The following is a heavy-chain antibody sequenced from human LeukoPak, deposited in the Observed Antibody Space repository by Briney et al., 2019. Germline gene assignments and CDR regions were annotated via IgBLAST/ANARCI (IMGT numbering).Heavy chain of an antibody. J-gene: IGHJ4*02. V-gene: IGHV3-30*02. CDR1: GFSFSSFG. CDR2: IGYSGTNT. Sequence: PGGSPRLSCAASGFSFSSFGMHWVRQAPGEGLEWVAYIGYSGTNTHYADSVKGRFTISRDNSKNTVHLQMNSLRAADTALYSCARDLTGKYYIAYWGQGTLVTVSS. CDR3: ARDLTGKYYIAY. D-gene: IGHD2-8*02.